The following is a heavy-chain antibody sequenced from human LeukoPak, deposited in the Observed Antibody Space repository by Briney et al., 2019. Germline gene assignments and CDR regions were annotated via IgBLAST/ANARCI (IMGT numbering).Heavy chain of an antibody. V-gene: IGHV3-15*01. D-gene: IGHD4-11*01. Sequence: GGSLRLSCAASGFTFNLAYMTWVRQAPGKGLEWVARIKSKTDGGTTYYAAPVKGRFTISRDDSKNTLYLQMNSLKIEDTALYYCTTDFRLWVQGTLVTVSS. CDR2: IKSKTDGGTT. CDR1: GFTFNLAY. CDR3: TTDFRL. J-gene: IGHJ1*01.